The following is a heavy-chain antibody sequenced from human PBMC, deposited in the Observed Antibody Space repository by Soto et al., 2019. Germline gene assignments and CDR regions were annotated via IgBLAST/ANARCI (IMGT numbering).Heavy chain of an antibody. J-gene: IGHJ6*03. CDR2: ISAYNGNT. D-gene: IGHD5-18*01. CDR3: ARGDGIQLWFSDYYYYMDV. CDR1: GYTFTSYG. V-gene: IGHV1-18*01. Sequence: GASVKVSCKASGYTFTSYGISWVRQAPGQGLEWMGWISAYNGNTNYAQKLRGRVTMTTDTSTSTAYMELRSLRSDDTAVYYCARGDGIQLWFSDYYYYMDVWGKGTTVTVSS.